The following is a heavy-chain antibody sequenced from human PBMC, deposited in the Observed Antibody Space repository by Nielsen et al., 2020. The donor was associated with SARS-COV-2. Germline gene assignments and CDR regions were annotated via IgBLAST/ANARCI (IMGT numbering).Heavy chain of an antibody. Sequence: SVKVSCKASGGTFSSYAISWVRQAPGQGLEWMGGIIPIFGTANYAQKFQGRVTITADKSTSTAYMELRSLRSDDTAVYYCARVSSGSGTLDYWGQGTLVTVSS. J-gene: IGHJ4*02. V-gene: IGHV1-69*06. CDR1: GGTFSSYA. CDR3: ARVSSGSGTLDY. CDR2: IIPIFGTA. D-gene: IGHD3-10*01.